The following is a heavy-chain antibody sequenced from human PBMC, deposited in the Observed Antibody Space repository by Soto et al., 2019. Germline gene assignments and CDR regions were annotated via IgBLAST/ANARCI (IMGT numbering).Heavy chain of an antibody. CDR3: ARDFSMVVVAPGY. CDR2: IIPIFGTA. J-gene: IGHJ4*02. D-gene: IGHD2-21*01. CDR1: GGTFSTYA. V-gene: IGHV1-69*13. Sequence: GASVKVSCKASGGTFSTYAINWVRQAPGQGLEWMGGIIPIFGTANYAQKFQGRVTITADESTSTAYMELSNLRFEDTAVYYCARDFSMVVVAPGYWGQGTLVTVSS.